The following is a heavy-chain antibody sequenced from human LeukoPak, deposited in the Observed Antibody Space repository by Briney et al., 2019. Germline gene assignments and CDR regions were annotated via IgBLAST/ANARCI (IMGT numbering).Heavy chain of an antibody. Sequence: PSEPLSLTCAVYGGSFSGYYWSWIRPPPGQGLEWIGEINHSGSTNYNPSLKSRVTISVDKSKNQFSLKLSSVTAADTAVYYCARDADMSSWRGEYFQHWGQGTLVTVSS. V-gene: IGHV4-34*01. CDR3: ARDADMSSWRGEYFQH. CDR1: GGSFSGYY. D-gene: IGHD6-13*01. CDR2: INHSGST. J-gene: IGHJ1*01.